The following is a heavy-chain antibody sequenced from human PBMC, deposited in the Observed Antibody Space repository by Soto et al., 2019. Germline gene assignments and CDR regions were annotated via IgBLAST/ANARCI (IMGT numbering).Heavy chain of an antibody. J-gene: IGHJ6*02. CDR2: VKPDGSAT. V-gene: IGHV3-7*03. CDR3: ARDRERVTVNGGIALGAMEV. CDR1: GFTFNYYW. D-gene: IGHD3-22*01. Sequence: GGSLRLSCAASGFTFNYYWMTWVRQAPGKWLEWVANVKPDGSATFYADSLKGRFTISRDNAKNSVSLQMDSLRADDTAVYYCARDRERVTVNGGIALGAMEVWGHGXTVTVYS.